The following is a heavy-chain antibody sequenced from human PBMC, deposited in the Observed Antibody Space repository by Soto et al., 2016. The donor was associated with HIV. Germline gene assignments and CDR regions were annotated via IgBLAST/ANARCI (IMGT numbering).Heavy chain of an antibody. V-gene: IGHV4-4*02. CDR2: IYHSGSI. J-gene: IGHJ5*02. D-gene: IGHD3-10*01. CDR3: ARGGSGSVRFDP. Sequence: QVHLQESGPGLVKPSGTLSLICAVSGGSIISGTWWSWVRQPPGKGLEWIGEIYHSGSINYNPSLKSRVTISVDKSKNQFSLRLSSVTAADTAVYYCARGGSGSVRFDPWGQGTLVTVPS. CDR1: GGSIISGTW.